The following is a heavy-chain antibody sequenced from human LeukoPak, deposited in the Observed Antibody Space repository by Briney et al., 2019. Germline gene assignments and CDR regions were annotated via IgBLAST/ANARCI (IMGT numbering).Heavy chain of an antibody. J-gene: IGHJ4*02. CDR3: AKDIGRYCSGGSCYDY. CDR1: GFTFDDYA. CDR2: ISWNSGSI. V-gene: IGHV3-9*03. D-gene: IGHD2-15*01. Sequence: PGGSLRLSCAASGFTFDDYAMHWVRQAPGKGLEWVSGISWNSGSIGYADSVKGRFTISRDNAKNSLYLQMNSLRAEDMASYYCAKDIGRYCSGGSCYDYWGQGTLVTVSS.